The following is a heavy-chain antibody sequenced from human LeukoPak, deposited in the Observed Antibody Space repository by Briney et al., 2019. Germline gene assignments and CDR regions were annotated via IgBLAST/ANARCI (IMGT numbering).Heavy chain of an antibody. D-gene: IGHD6-6*01. V-gene: IGHV3-21*01. CDR3: ARDKERIAARSPLGY. Sequence: GGSLRLSCAASGFTFSSYSMNWVRQAPGKGLEWVSPISSSSSYIYYADSVKGRFTISRDNAKNSLYLQMNSLRAEDTAVYYCARDKERIAARSPLGYWGQGTLVTVSS. CDR1: GFTFSSYS. CDR2: ISSSSSYI. J-gene: IGHJ4*02.